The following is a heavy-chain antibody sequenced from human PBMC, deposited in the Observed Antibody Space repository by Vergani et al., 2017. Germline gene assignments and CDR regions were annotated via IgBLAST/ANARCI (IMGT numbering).Heavy chain of an antibody. D-gene: IGHD1-1*01. Sequence: QVQLVQSGAEVKKPGSSVKVSCKASGGTFSSYAISWVRQAPGQGLEWMGRIIPIFGTANYAQKFQGRVTITADESTSTAYIELSSLRSEDTAVYYCARLNGLEDYYGMDVWGQGTTVTVSS. J-gene: IGHJ6*02. CDR2: IIPIFGTA. CDR3: ARLNGLEDYYGMDV. CDR1: GGTFSSYA. V-gene: IGHV1-69*13.